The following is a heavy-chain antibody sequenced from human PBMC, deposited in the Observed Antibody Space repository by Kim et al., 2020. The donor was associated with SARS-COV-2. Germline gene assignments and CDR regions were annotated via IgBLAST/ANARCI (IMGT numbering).Heavy chain of an antibody. D-gene: IGHD2-15*01. J-gene: IGHJ6*02. V-gene: IGHV4-31*02. Sequence: KSRVTISVDTSKNQFSLKLGSVTAADTAVYYCARDRVVAAAPNYYYGMDVWGQGTTVTVSS. CDR3: ARDRVVAAAPNYYYGMDV.